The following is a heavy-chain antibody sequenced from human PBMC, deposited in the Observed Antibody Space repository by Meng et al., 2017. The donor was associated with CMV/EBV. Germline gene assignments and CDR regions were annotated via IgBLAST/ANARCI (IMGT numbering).Heavy chain of an antibody. Sequence: GESLKISCAASGFTFSSYWMSWVRQAPGKGLEWVANIKQDGSEKYYVDSVEGRFTISRDNAKNSLYLQMNSLRAEDTAVYYCARLFTDAFDIWGQGTMVTVSS. CDR1: GFTFSSYW. CDR2: IKQDGSEK. CDR3: ARLFTDAFDI. J-gene: IGHJ3*02. V-gene: IGHV3-7*01. D-gene: IGHD3-10*01.